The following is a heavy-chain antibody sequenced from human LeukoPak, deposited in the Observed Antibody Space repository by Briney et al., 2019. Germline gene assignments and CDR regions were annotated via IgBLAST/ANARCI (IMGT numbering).Heavy chain of an antibody. V-gene: IGHV4-39*01. CDR2: IYSGNT. Sequence: SETLSLTCTVSGDSISTSNSYWGWIRQPPGKGLEWIGSIYSGNTYYNASLKSRVTISVDTSKNQFSLKLTSVTAADTAVYYCARQRRTAMGIDYWGQGTLVTVSS. CDR1: GDSISTSNSY. J-gene: IGHJ4*02. D-gene: IGHD5-18*01. CDR3: ARQRRTAMGIDY.